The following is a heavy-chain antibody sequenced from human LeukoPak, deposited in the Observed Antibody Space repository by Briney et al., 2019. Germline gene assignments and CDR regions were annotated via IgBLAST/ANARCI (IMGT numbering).Heavy chain of an antibody. CDR2: ISSGSSTI. V-gene: IGHV3-48*01. Sequence: GSLRLSCAASGFTFSSYSMNWVRQAPGKGLEWISYISSGSSTIYYADSVKGRFTISRDNAKNSLYLQMNSLRAEDTAVYYCARGSDLKYFQYWGQGTLVTVS. J-gene: IGHJ1*01. CDR3: ARGSDLKYFQY. CDR1: GFTFSSYS.